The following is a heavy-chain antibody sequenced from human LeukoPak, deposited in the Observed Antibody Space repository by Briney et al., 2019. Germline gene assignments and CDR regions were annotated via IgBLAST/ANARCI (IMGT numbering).Heavy chain of an antibody. CDR3: ARGGYYDSSGYYWTVDY. CDR2: MNPNSGNT. J-gene: IGHJ4*02. V-gene: IGHV1-8*01. Sequence: ASVKVSCKASGYAFISYVINWVRQATGQGLEWMGWMNPNSGNTGYAQKFQGRVTITRNTSISTAYMELSSLRSEDTAVYYCARGGYYDSSGYYWTVDYWGQGTLVTVSS. CDR1: GYAFISYV. D-gene: IGHD3-22*01.